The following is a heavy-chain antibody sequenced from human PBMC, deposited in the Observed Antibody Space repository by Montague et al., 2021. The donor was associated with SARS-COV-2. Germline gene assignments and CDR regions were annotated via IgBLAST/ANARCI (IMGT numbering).Heavy chain of an antibody. Sequence: CAISGDSVSSNSAAWNWIRQSPSRGLEWLGRTYYRSKWHNDYAVXVKSRITINPDTSKNQFSLQLKSVTPEDTAAYYCARGWVATIPHMDNWGQGSLVIVSS. CDR1: GDSVSSNSAA. CDR2: TYYRSKWHN. CDR3: ARGWVATIPHMDN. V-gene: IGHV6-1*01. D-gene: IGHD5-12*01. J-gene: IGHJ4*02.